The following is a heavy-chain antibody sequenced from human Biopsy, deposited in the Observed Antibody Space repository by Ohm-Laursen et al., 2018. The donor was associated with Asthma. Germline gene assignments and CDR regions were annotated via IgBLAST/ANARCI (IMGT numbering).Heavy chain of an antibody. Sequence: GSLRLSCTASGFTFSSYSMNWVRQAPGKGLEWVSYISSSSSTIYYADSVKGRFTISRDNAKNSLYPQMNSLRDEDTAVYYCARFKRGYSYGYAGVFDYWGQGTLVTVSS. J-gene: IGHJ4*02. CDR3: ARFKRGYSYGYAGVFDY. D-gene: IGHD5-18*01. V-gene: IGHV3-48*02. CDR1: GFTFSSYS. CDR2: ISSSSSTI.